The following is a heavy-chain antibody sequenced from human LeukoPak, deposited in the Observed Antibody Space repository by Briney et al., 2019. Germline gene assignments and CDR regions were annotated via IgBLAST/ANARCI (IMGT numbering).Heavy chain of an antibody. D-gene: IGHD1-1*01. Sequence: PSETLSLTCAVSGGSISSGGYSWSWIRQPPGKGLEWIGYIYHSGSTYYNPSLKSRVTISVDRSKNQFSLKLSSVTAADTAVYYCARGGWNQGTYNWFDPWGQGTLVTVSS. CDR3: ARGGWNQGTYNWFDP. CDR2: IYHSGST. V-gene: IGHV4-30-2*01. CDR1: GGSISSGGYS. J-gene: IGHJ5*02.